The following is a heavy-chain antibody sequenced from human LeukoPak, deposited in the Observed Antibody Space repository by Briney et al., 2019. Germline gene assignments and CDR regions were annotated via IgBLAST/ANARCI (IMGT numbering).Heavy chain of an antibody. Sequence: ASVKVSCKASGYTFTGYYMHWVRQAPGQGLEWMGIINPSGGSTSYAQKFQGRVTMTRDMSTSTVYMELSSLRSEDTAVYYCAKTAAAGTGAFDIWGQGTMVTVSS. CDR3: AKTAAAGTGAFDI. CDR1: GYTFTGYY. D-gene: IGHD6-13*01. CDR2: INPSGGST. V-gene: IGHV1-46*01. J-gene: IGHJ3*02.